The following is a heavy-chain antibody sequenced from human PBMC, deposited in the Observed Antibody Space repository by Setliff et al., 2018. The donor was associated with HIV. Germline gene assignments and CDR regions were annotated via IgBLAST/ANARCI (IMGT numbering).Heavy chain of an antibody. J-gene: IGHJ4*02. V-gene: IGHV3-23*01. CDR3: ATGNSADTWYHFAY. CDR2: VTGNGART. CDR1: GFTFSNYV. Sequence: GGSLRLSCAASGFTFSNYVMTWVRQAPGKGLEWVSSVTGNGARTFYADSVKGRFTISRGTSKNTMYLQMSSLRAEDTAVYYCATGNSADTWYHFAYWGQGTLVTVSS. D-gene: IGHD6-13*01.